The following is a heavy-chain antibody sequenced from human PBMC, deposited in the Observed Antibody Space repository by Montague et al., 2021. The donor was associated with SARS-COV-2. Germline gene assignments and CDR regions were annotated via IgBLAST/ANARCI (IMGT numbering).Heavy chain of an antibody. V-gene: IGHV4-39*01. CDR2: IYHNGKT. D-gene: IGHD1-20*01. J-gene: IGHJ4*02. CDR3: EVELNYFFDY. CDR1: GDSITNTRYF. Sequence: SETLSLTCNVSGDSITNTRYFWGWHRQPPGKALDWNVSIYHNGKTNYNLSLERRALLSNDTSKNQLSLRPATVIASDTAVYYCEVELNYFFDYWGQGFLVTVSS.